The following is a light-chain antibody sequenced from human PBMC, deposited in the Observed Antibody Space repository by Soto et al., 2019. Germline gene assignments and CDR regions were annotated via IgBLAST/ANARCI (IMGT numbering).Light chain of an antibody. Sequence: EIVLTQSPATLSLSPGERATLSCRASQTVGNYLAWYQQKPGQAPRLLIYDASSRATGVPARFSGSGSGTDFTLTISSLEPADFAVYYCQQRKNRVTFGPGTTVDIK. J-gene: IGKJ3*01. CDR2: DAS. CDR1: QTVGNY. CDR3: QQRKNRVT. V-gene: IGKV3-11*01.